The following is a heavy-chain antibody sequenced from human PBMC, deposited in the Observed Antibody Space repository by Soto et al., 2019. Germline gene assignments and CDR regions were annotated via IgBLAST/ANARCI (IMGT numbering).Heavy chain of an antibody. CDR3: ASRMLSGFDP. CDR1: GGSISSYY. CDR2: IYYSGSA. Sequence: SETLSLTCTVSGGSISSYYWGWIRQPPGKGLEWIGYIYYSGSAYYNPSLKSRVTMSVDTSKNQFSLKLSSVTAADTAVYYCASRMLSGFDPWGQGILVTVSS. J-gene: IGHJ5*02. D-gene: IGHD3-16*02. V-gene: IGHV4-59*12.